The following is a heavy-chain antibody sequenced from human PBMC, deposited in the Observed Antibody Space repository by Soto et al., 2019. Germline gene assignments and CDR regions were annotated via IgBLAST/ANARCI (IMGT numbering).Heavy chain of an antibody. CDR2: IYHSGST. J-gene: IGHJ6*02. V-gene: IGHV4-4*02. CDR1: GCSISSSNW. CDR3: ARVHSSGWYGRAGYYYGMDV. Sequence: ETLSLTCAVSGCSISSSNWWSWVRQPPGKGLEWIGEIYHSGSTNYNPSLKSRVTISVDKSKNQFSLKLSSVTAADTAVYYCARVHSSGWYGRAGYYYGMDVWGQGTTVTVSS. D-gene: IGHD6-19*01.